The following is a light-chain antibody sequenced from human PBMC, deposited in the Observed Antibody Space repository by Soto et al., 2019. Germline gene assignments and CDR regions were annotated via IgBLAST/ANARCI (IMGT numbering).Light chain of an antibody. CDR2: EVS. Sequence: QSALTQPASVSGSPGQSITISCTGTTSDVGGYNSVSWYQHHPGKAPTLIIYEVSDRPSGISNRFSGSKSGNTASLTISGLQAEDEADYCCSSYTTHSPLNVFGSGTKLTVL. V-gene: IGLV2-14*01. CDR1: TSDVGGYNS. CDR3: SSYTTHSPLNV. J-gene: IGLJ1*01.